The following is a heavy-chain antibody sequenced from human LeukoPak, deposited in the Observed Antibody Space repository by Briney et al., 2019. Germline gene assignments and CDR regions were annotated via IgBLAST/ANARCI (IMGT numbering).Heavy chain of an antibody. D-gene: IGHD3-3*01. CDR3: ARDEETIFYGMDV. J-gene: IGHJ6*02. CDR2: IYSGGST. CDR1: GFTVSSSY. Sequence: PGGSLRLSCAASGFTVSSSYMSWVRQAPGKGLEWVSVIYSGGSTYYADSVKGRFTISRDNSKNTLYLQMNSLRAEDTAVYYCARDEETIFYGMDVWGQGTTVTVSS. V-gene: IGHV3-53*01.